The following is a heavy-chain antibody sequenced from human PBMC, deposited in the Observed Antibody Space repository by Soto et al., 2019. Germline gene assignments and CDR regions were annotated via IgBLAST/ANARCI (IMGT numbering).Heavy chain of an antibody. CDR3: ARVVRITIGLQWFEP. D-gene: IGHD3-10*01. J-gene: IGHJ5*02. CDR1: GGTFSSYA. CDR2: IIPIFGTA. Sequence: QVQLVQSGAEVKKPGSSVKVSCKASGGTFSSYAISWVRQAPGQGLEWMGGIIPIFGTANYAQKFQGRVTINADESTSTAYMALSSLRSEDTDVYYCARVVRITIGLQWFEPWGQGTLVTVSS. V-gene: IGHV1-69*01.